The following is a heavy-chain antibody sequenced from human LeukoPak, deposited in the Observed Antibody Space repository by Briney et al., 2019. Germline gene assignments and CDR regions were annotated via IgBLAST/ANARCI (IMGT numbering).Heavy chain of an antibody. CDR2: ISGSGATT. CDR3: ARGADYYDSSGGVFDY. J-gene: IGHJ4*02. D-gene: IGHD3-22*01. Sequence: GGSLRLSCAASRFTFSSYAMTWVRQPPGKGLEWVAAISGSGATTYYADFAKGRFSISRDNSENTLHLQIYSLGAEDTAVYFCARGADYYDSSGGVFDYWGQGTLVTVSS. CDR1: RFTFSSYA. V-gene: IGHV3-23*01.